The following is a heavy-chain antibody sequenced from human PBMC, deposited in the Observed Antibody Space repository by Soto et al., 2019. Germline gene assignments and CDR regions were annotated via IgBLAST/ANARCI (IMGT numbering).Heavy chain of an antibody. J-gene: IGHJ6*02. CDR1: GYTFTSYG. V-gene: IGHV1-18*01. CDR3: ARAEWELHGFYGMDV. Sequence: ASVKVSCKASGYTFTSYGISWVRQAPGQGLEWMGWISAYNGNTNYAQKLQGRVTMTTDTSTSTAYMELRSLRSDDTAVYYCARAEWELHGFYGMDVWGQGTTVTVSS. CDR2: ISAYNGNT. D-gene: IGHD1-26*01.